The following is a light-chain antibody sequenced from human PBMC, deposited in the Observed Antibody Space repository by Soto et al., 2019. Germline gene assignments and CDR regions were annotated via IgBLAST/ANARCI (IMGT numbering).Light chain of an antibody. CDR2: KAS. V-gene: IGKV1-5*03. Sequence: DIQMTQSPSTLSASVGDRVTITCRASQSISSWLAWYQQKPGKAPKLLIYKASSLESGVPSRFSGSGSGTECTLTISSLQHDDFATYYCQQYNSYSTFGQGTKVEIK. CDR3: QQYNSYST. J-gene: IGKJ1*01. CDR1: QSISSW.